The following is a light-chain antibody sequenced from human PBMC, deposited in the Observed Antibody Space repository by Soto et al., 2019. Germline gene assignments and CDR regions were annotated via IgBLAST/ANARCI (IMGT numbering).Light chain of an antibody. CDR3: QQYGSSPPT. V-gene: IGKV3-20*01. CDR1: QSVSSSY. J-gene: IGKJ1*01. CDR2: GAS. Sequence: EIVLTQSPGTLSSSPGERATLSCRASQSVSSSYLAWYQQKPGQAPRLLISGASSRATGIPDRFSGSGSGTDFTLTISRLEPEDFAVFYCQQYGSSPPTFGQGTKVEIK.